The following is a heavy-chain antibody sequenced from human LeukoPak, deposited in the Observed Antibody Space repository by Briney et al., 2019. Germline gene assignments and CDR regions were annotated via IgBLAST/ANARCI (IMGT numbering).Heavy chain of an antibody. D-gene: IGHD1-1*01. CDR2: INGDGSTT. CDR3: ARGSLWNDY. Sequence: GGSLRLSCAPSGFTFSSQGTHWVRHAPGKAPVWVSRINGDGSTTSYADSVKGRFTISRDNAKNTLYMQMNSLRAEDTAVYYCARGSLWNDYWGQGTLVTVSS. J-gene: IGHJ4*02. CDR1: GFTFSSQG. V-gene: IGHV3-74*01.